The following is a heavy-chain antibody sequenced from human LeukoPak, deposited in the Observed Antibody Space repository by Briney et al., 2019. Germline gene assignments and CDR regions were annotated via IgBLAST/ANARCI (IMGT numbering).Heavy chain of an antibody. CDR1: GFTFSSYA. V-gene: IGHV3-23*01. D-gene: IGHD2-15*01. J-gene: IGHJ4*02. Sequence: GGSLRLSCAASGFTFSSYAMSGVRQAPGEGLEWVSAISGSGGSTYYADPVKGRFTISRDNSKNTLYLQMNSLRAEDTAVYYCAKGSSGGSCYSGWGQGTLVTVSS. CDR2: ISGSGGST. CDR3: AKGSSGGSCYSG.